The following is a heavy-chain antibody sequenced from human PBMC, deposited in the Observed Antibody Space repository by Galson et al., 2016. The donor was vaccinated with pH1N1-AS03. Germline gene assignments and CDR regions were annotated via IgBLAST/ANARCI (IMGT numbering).Heavy chain of an antibody. J-gene: IGHJ5*02. CDR2: IKGDGSEK. D-gene: IGHD6-6*01. Sequence: SLRLSCAASGFTFTGYWMSWVRQAPGKGLEWVANIKGDGSEKVYVDSVKGRFTISRDNSKNSLYLQMNSLRVEDTALYYCARYGSSPWFDPWGQGTLVTVSS. CDR3: ARYGSSPWFDP. CDR1: GFTFTGYW. V-gene: IGHV3-7*01.